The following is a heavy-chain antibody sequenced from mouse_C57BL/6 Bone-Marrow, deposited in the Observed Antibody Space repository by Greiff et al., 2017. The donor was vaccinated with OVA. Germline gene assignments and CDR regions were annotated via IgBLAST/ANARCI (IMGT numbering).Heavy chain of an antibody. D-gene: IGHD2-3*01. CDR2: IYPRSGNT. CDR1: GYTFTSYG. V-gene: IGHV1-81*01. CDR3: ARSGDGYWLDY. Sequence: QVQLKESGAELARPGASVTLSCKASGYTFTSYGISWVKQRTGQGLEWIGEIYPRSGNTYYNEKFKGKATLTADKSSSTAYMELRSLTSEDSAVYFCARSGDGYWLDYWGQGTTLTVPS. J-gene: IGHJ2*01.